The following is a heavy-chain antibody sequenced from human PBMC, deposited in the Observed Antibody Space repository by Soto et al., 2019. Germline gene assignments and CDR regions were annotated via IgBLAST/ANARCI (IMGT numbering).Heavy chain of an antibody. CDR1: GFTFSSYG. V-gene: IGHV3-30*18. D-gene: IGHD2-21*02. CDR2: ISYDGSNK. CDR3: AKPTMKYCGGDCYAFDY. Sequence: QVQLVESGGGVVQPGRSLRLSCAASGFTFSSYGMHWVRQAPGKGLEWVAVISYDGSNKYYADSVKGRFTISRDNSKNTLYLQMNSLRAEDTAVYYCAKPTMKYCGGDCYAFDYWGQGTLVTVSS. J-gene: IGHJ4*02.